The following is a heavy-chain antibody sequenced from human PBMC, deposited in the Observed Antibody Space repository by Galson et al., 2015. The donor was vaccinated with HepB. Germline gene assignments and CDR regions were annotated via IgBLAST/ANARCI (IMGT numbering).Heavy chain of an antibody. Sequence: SVKVSCKASGYTFTSYGISWVRQAPGQGLEWMGWISAYNGNTNYAQKLQGRVTMTTDTSTSTAYMELRSLRSDDTAVYYCARGGHHDFWSGSTYGMDVWGQGTTVTVSS. CDR2: ISAYNGNT. CDR3: ARGGHHDFWSGSTYGMDV. J-gene: IGHJ6*02. V-gene: IGHV1-18*01. D-gene: IGHD3-3*01. CDR1: GYTFTSYG.